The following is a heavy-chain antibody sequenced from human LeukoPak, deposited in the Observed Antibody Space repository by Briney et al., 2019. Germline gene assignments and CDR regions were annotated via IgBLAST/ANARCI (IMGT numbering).Heavy chain of an antibody. J-gene: IGHJ4*02. CDR2: IYYSGST. CDR3: ARHLGSEYQLLYPYYFDY. D-gene: IGHD2-2*02. CDR1: GGSISSSSYY. Sequence: SETLSLTCTVSGGSISSSSYYWGWIRQPPGKGLEWIGSIYYSGSTYYNPSLKSRVTISVDTSKNQFSLKLSSVTAADTAVYYCARHLGSEYQLLYPYYFDYWGQGTLVTVSS. V-gene: IGHV4-39*01.